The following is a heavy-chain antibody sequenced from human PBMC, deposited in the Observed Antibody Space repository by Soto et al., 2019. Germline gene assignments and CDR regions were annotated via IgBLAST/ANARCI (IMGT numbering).Heavy chain of an antibody. Sequence: LSLTCTVSGGSISSYYWSWIRQPPGKGLEWIGYIYYSGSTNYNPSLKSRVTISVDTSKNQFSLKLSSVTAADTAVYYCARVANYYDSSGYYYAYFDYWGQGTLVTVSS. D-gene: IGHD3-22*01. V-gene: IGHV4-59*01. CDR3: ARVANYYDSSGYYYAYFDY. J-gene: IGHJ4*02. CDR2: IYYSGST. CDR1: GGSISSYY.